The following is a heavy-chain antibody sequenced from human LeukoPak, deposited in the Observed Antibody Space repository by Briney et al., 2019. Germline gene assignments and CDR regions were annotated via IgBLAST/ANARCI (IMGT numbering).Heavy chain of an antibody. J-gene: IGHJ4*02. V-gene: IGHV3-23*01. Sequence: GGSLGLSCAASGFTFSSYAMTWVRQAPGKGLEWVSAISGSGGSTYYADSVKGRFTISRDNSKNTLYLQMNSLRAEDTAVYYCAKDLGLGMITFGGVIAHWGQGTLVTVSS. CDR3: AKDLGLGMITFGGVIAH. CDR1: GFTFSSYA. D-gene: IGHD3-16*02. CDR2: ISGSGGST.